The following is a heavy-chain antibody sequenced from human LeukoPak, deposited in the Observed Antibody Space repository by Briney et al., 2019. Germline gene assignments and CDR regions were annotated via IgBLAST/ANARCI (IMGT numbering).Heavy chain of an antibody. V-gene: IGHV3-7*01. CDR2: IKQDGSEK. D-gene: IGHD3-22*01. CDR3: ARGSSSGYSQYYYYDYYMDV. J-gene: IGHJ6*03. Sequence: GGSLRLSCAASGFTSSSYWMSWVRQAPGKGLEWVANIKQDGSEKYYVDSVKGRFTISRHNAKNSLYLQMNSLRAEDTAVYYCARGSSSGYSQYYYYDYYMDVWGKGTTVTVSS. CDR1: GFTSSSYW.